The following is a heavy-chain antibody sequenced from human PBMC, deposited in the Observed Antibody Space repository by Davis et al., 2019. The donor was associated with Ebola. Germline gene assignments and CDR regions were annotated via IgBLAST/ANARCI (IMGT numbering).Heavy chain of an antibody. V-gene: IGHV1-69*13. D-gene: IGHD6-19*01. J-gene: IGHJ4*02. Sequence: SVKVSCKASGYTFTSYGISWVRQAPGQGLEWMGGIIPIFGTANYAQKFQGRVTITADESTSTAYMELSSLRSEDTAVYYCAGIAVAGFDYWGQGTLVTVSS. CDR1: GYTFTSYG. CDR3: AGIAVAGFDY. CDR2: IIPIFGTA.